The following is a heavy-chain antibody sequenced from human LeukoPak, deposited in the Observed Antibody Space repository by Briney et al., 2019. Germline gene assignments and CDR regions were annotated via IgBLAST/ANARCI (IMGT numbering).Heavy chain of an antibody. J-gene: IGHJ4*02. CDR2: ISSSGTTI. Sequence: PGGSLRLSCAASGFTFRTSGMNWVRQAPGKGLEWVSYISSSGTTISYAQSVKGRFTITRDNAQNSLTLHMNTLRADDTAVYYCARRAGAYTHPYDYWGQGTLVTVSS. CDR3: ARRAGAYTHPYDY. CDR1: GFTFRTSG. D-gene: IGHD3-16*01. V-gene: IGHV3-48*01.